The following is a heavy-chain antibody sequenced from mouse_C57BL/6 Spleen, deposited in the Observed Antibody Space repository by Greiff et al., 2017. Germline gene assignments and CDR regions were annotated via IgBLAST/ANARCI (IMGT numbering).Heavy chain of an antibody. CDR3: ARNLGDYFDY. V-gene: IGHV1-9*01. D-gene: IGHD3-1*01. CDR2: ILPGSGST. Sequence: QVQLQQSGAELMKPGASVKLSCKATGYTFTGYWIEWVKQRPGHGLEWIGEILPGSGSTNYNEKFKGKATFTADTSSNTAYMQLSSLTTKDSAIYYCARNLGDYFDYWGQGTTLTVSS. CDR1: GYTFTGYW. J-gene: IGHJ2*01.